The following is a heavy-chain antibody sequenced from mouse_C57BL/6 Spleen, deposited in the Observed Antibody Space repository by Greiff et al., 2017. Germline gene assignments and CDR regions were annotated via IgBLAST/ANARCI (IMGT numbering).Heavy chain of an antibody. J-gene: IGHJ2*01. CDR1: GYTFTEYT. CDR3: ARHEAASLYYGNYDY. V-gene: IGHV1-62-2*01. CDR2: FYPGSGSI. D-gene: IGHD2-1*01. Sequence: LVESGAELVKPGASVKLSCKASGYTFTEYTIHWVKQRSGQGLEWIGWFYPGSGSIKYNEKFKDKATLTADKSSSTVYMELSRLTSEDSAVYFCARHEAASLYYGNYDYWGQGTTLTVSS.